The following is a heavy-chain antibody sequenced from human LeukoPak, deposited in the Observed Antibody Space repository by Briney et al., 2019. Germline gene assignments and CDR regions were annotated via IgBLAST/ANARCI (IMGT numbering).Heavy chain of an antibody. CDR3: AKDLDVGSSSGYPDRDY. Sequence: GGSLRLSCAASGFTFSTYAMSWVRQAPGKGLEWVSGISGTGGSTYYADSVKGRFTISRDNSKNTPYLQMNSLRAEDTAVYYCAKDLDVGSSSGYPDRDYWGQGTLVTVSS. V-gene: IGHV3-23*01. CDR2: ISGTGGST. D-gene: IGHD3-22*01. J-gene: IGHJ4*02. CDR1: GFTFSTYA.